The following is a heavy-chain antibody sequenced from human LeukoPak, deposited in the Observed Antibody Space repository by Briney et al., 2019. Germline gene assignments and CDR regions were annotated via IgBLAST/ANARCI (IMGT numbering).Heavy chain of an antibody. CDR1: GGSFSGYY. CDR2: INHSGST. Sequence: SETLSLTCAVYGGSFSGYYWSWIRQPPGKGLEWIGEINHSGSTNYNPSLKRRVTISVDTSKNKFSLKLSSVTAADTAVYYCARGRVGYCSGGSCYKTYNWFDPWGQGTLVTVSS. D-gene: IGHD2-15*01. CDR3: ARGRVGYCSGGSCYKTYNWFDP. V-gene: IGHV4-34*01. J-gene: IGHJ5*02.